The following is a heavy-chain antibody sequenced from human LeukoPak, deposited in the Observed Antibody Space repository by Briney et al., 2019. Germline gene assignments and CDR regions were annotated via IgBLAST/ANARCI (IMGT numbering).Heavy chain of an antibody. D-gene: IGHD1-1*01. CDR1: GDSISGYY. J-gene: IGHJ6*03. Sequence: PSETLSLTCNVSGDSISGYYWSWIRQPAGKGLECIGRIYSSGSTNYNPSLKSRLTMSVDTSKNQFSLKLSSVTAADTAVYYCARVGGTATTGYYYVDVWGKGTTVTVSS. CDR2: IYSSGST. V-gene: IGHV4-4*07. CDR3: ARVGGTATTGYYYVDV.